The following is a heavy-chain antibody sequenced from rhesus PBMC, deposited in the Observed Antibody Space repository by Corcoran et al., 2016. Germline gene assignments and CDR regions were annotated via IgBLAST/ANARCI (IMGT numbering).Heavy chain of an antibody. V-gene: IGHV4-173*01. CDR3: ASNIVVVFTALDY. J-gene: IGHJ4*01. Sequence: QLQLQESGPGLVKPSETLSLTCAVSGGSISSNYWSWIRQPPGKGLGWIGRISGRVGSTGYNPSRKSGVTISTVPPKNPFSLKLGSGTAADPAVYYCASNIVVVFTALDYWGQGVLVTVSS. CDR2: ISGRVGST. CDR1: GGSISSNY. D-gene: IGHD2-27*01.